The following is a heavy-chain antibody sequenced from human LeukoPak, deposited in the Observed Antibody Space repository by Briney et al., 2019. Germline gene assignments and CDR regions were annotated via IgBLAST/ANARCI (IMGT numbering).Heavy chain of an antibody. CDR1: GYTFTSSD. V-gene: IGHV1-8*01. Sequence: ASVKVSCKASGYTFTSSDINWVRQATGQGLEWMGWMNPNSGNTGYAQKFQGRVTMTRNTSISTAYMELSSLRSEDTAVYYCARGWSVVAAASHPYYYYGMDVWGQGTTVTVSS. CDR3: ARGWSVVAAASHPYYYYGMDV. D-gene: IGHD6-13*01. CDR2: MNPNSGNT. J-gene: IGHJ6*02.